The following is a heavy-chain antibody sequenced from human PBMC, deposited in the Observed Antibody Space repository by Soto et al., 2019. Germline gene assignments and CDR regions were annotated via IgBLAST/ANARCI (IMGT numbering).Heavy chain of an antibody. J-gene: IGHJ5*02. Sequence: QVQLVQSGAEVKKPGASVKVSCKASGYTFTSYGISWVRQAPGQGLEWMGWISAYNGNTNYAQKLQGRVTMTTDTSTSTAYRELRSLRSEDTAVYYCASVLAAAGTFDPWGQGTLVTVSS. D-gene: IGHD6-13*01. CDR3: ASVLAAAGTFDP. CDR2: ISAYNGNT. V-gene: IGHV1-18*01. CDR1: GYTFTSYG.